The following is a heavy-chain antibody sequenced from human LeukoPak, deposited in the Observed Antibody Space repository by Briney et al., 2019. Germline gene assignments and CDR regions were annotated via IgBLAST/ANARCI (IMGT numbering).Heavy chain of an antibody. V-gene: IGHV3-7*04. Sequence: GGSLRLSCAASGFTFSSYWMNWVRQAPGKGLEWVANIKPDGSDEYYVDSVKGRFTISRDNAENSLYLQMNSLRAEDTAVCYCARENFQYWAQGTLVTVSS. CDR3: ARENFQY. CDR2: IKPDGSDE. J-gene: IGHJ4*02. CDR1: GFTFSSYW.